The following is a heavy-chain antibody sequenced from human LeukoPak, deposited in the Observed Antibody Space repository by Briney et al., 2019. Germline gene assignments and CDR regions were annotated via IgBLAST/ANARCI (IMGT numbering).Heavy chain of an antibody. V-gene: IGHV3-53*01. J-gene: IGHJ4*02. D-gene: IGHD4-17*01. CDR3: ARTNPVYGDYDY. Sequence: GGSLRLSCAVSGFSVSDNYVSWVRRAPGKGLQWVSIIYPNTNTYNAASVKGRFTISRDSSKNTIYLEIDSLTAEDTAVYYCARTNPVYGDYDYWGLGTLVTVYS. CDR1: GFSVSDNY. CDR2: IYPNTNT.